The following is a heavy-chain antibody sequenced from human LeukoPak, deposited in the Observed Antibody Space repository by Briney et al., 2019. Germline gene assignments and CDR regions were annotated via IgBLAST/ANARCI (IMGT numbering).Heavy chain of an antibody. D-gene: IGHD5-24*01. Sequence: GGSLRLSCAASGFTFSSYAMHWVRQAPGKGLEWVAVISYDGSNKYYADSVKGRFTISRDNSKNTLYLQMNSLRAEDTAVYYCARLRDGYNWLSLDYRGQGTLVTVSS. CDR1: GFTFSSYA. J-gene: IGHJ4*02. CDR2: ISYDGSNK. CDR3: ARLRDGYNWLSLDY. V-gene: IGHV3-30-3*01.